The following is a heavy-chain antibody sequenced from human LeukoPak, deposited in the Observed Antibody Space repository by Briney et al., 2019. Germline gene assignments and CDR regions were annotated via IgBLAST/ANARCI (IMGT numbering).Heavy chain of an antibody. CDR1: GFTFSNAW. CDR3: TAEYDSSGYYPWFFDL. V-gene: IGHV3-15*01. CDR2: IKSKSAGGKT. D-gene: IGHD3-22*01. J-gene: IGHJ2*01. Sequence: PGGSLRLSCAASGFTFSNAWMSWVRQAPGKGLEWVGRIKSKSAGGKTDYAAPMKGRFTISRDDSKNTLYLQMNSLKTEDTAVYYCTAEYDSSGYYPWFFDLWGRGTLVTASS.